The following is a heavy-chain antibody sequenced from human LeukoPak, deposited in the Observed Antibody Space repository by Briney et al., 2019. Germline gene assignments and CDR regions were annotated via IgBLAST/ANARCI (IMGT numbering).Heavy chain of an antibody. CDR1: GFTFSNAW. CDR3: TTGGYCSSTSCYNGADY. J-gene: IGHJ4*02. V-gene: IGHV3-15*01. CDR2: IKSKTDGGTT. D-gene: IGHD2-2*02. Sequence: KTGGSLRLSCAASGFTFSNAWMSWVRQAPVKGLEWVGRIKSKTDGGTTDYAAPVKGRFTISRDDSKNTLYLQMNSLKTEDTAVYYCTTGGYCSSTSCYNGADYWGQGTLVTVSS.